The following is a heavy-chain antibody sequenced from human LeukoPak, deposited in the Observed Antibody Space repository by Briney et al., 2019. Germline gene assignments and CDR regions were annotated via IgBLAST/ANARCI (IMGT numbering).Heavy chain of an antibody. CDR1: GDSISDYY. CDR3: TRGAGWLIDY. Sequence: PSETLSLTCTVSGDSISDYYRGWIRQHPGKGLEWIGYFHNSGTSTYNPSLKSRVTISADTSKNQFSLKLNSLTTADTAVYYCTRGAGWLIDYWGQGILVTVSS. D-gene: IGHD3-16*01. J-gene: IGHJ4*02. V-gene: IGHV4-59*01. CDR2: FHNSGTS.